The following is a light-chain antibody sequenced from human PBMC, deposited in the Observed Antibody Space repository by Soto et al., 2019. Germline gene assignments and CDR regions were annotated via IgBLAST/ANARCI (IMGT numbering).Light chain of an antibody. CDR2: DAS. J-gene: IGKJ1*01. CDR1: QSIITN. CDR3: QQYNNWPST. Sequence: EIVMTQSPATLSVSPGERATLSCRASQSIITNLAWYQQKSGQAPRLLIYDASSRATDIPARFSGSGSGTEFTLTISNLQSEDFVVYYCQQYNNWPSTFGQGTKVDIK. V-gene: IGKV3-15*01.